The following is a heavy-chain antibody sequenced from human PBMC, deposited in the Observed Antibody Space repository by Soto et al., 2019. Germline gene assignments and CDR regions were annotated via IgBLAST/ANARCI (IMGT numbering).Heavy chain of an antibody. CDR1: GFSLSTSGMC. Sequence: ESGPTLVNPTQTLTLICTFSGFSLSTSGMCVSWIRQPPGKALEWLALIDWDEDKYYSTSLRARLTISKDTSKNQVVLKMTNMDPGDTATYYLAPVRAGDGIGYYYFDHWGQGTLVTVSS. D-gene: IGHD3-10*01. J-gene: IGHJ4*02. CDR2: IDWDEDK. V-gene: IGHV2-70*01. CDR3: APVRAGDGIGYYYFDH.